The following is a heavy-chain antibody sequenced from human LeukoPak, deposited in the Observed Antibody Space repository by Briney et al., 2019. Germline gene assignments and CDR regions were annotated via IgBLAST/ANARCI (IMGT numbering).Heavy chain of an antibody. Sequence: SQTLSLTCTVSGGSISSGDYYWRWIRQPAGKGLEWIGRISASGRSNYNPSLKSRLTISIDTSKNQFSLMLSSATATDTAVYYCAREFDSWGQGTLVTVSS. J-gene: IGHJ4*02. CDR1: GGSISSGDYY. CDR2: ISASGRS. CDR3: AREFDS. V-gene: IGHV4-61*02.